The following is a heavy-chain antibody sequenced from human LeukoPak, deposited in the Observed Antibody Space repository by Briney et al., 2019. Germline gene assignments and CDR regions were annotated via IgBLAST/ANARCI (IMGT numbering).Heavy chain of an antibody. Sequence: SETLSLTCTVSGGSISSSSYYWGWIRQPPGKGLEWIGSIYYSGSTYYNPSLKSRVTISVDTSKNQFSLKLSSVTAADTAVYYCARDLGITGTGGYWGQGTLVTVSS. J-gene: IGHJ4*02. V-gene: IGHV4-39*07. CDR2: IYYSGST. CDR1: GGSISSSSYY. D-gene: IGHD1-20*01. CDR3: ARDLGITGTGGY.